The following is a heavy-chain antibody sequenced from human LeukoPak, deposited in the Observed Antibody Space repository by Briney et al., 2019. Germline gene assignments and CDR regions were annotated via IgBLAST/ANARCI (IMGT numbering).Heavy chain of an antibody. V-gene: IGHV1-2*02. CDR1: GYTFTSYY. J-gene: IGHJ6*03. CDR3: ARSGEDTAMVHYYYYYMDV. CDR2: INPSSGGT. Sequence: ASVKVSCKASGYTFTSYYMHWVRQAPGQGLEWMGWINPSSGGTNYAQKFQGRVTMTRDTSISTAYMELSRLRSDDTAVYYCARSGEDTAMVHYYYYYMDVWGKGTTVTISS. D-gene: IGHD5-18*01.